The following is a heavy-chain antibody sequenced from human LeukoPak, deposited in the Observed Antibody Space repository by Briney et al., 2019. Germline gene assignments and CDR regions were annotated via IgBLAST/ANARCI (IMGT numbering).Heavy chain of an antibody. D-gene: IGHD2-2*01. CDR3: ALRSSTSWCLRD. Sequence: PGGSLRLPCAASGFTVSSNYMSWVRQAPGKGLEWVSVIYSGGNTYYADSVKGRFTISRDNSKNTLYLQMNSLRAEDTAVYYCALRSSTSWCLRDWGQGTLVTVSS. CDR1: GFTVSSNY. V-gene: IGHV3-53*01. J-gene: IGHJ4*02. CDR2: IYSGGNT.